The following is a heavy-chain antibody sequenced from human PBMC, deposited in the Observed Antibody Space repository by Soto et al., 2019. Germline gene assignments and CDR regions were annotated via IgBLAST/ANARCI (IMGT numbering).Heavy chain of an antibody. V-gene: IGHV4-34*01. Sequence: PSETLSLTCAVYGGSFSGYYWSWIRQPPGKGLEWIGEINHSGSTNYNPSLKSRVTISVDTSKNQFSLKLSSVTAADTAVYYCERSPRYTMINHYFDYWGQGTLVTVSS. J-gene: IGHJ4*02. CDR3: ERSPRYTMINHYFDY. CDR2: INHSGST. CDR1: GGSFSGYY. D-gene: IGHD3-22*01.